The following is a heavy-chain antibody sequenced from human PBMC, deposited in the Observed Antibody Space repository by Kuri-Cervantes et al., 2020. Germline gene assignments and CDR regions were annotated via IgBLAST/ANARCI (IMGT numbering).Heavy chain of an antibody. CDR1: GFTFNNAW. CDR3: ARSDWFDP. V-gene: IGHV3-66*01. J-gene: IGHJ5*02. Sequence: GESLKISCAASGFTFNNAWMNWVRQAPGKGLEWVSVIYSCGSTYYADSVKGRFTVSRDNAKNTLYLQMNSLRVEDTAVYHCARSDWFDPWGQGTLVTVSS. CDR2: IYSCGST.